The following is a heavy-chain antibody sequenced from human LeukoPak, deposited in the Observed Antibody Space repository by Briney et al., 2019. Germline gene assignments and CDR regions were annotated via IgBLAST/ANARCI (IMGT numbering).Heavy chain of an antibody. CDR1: GFSFRNSW. CDR2: IKQDGSEK. V-gene: IGHV3-7*01. D-gene: IGHD6-6*01. J-gene: IGHJ3*02. Sequence: GGSLRLSCAASGFSFRNSWMSWVRQAPGKGLEWVANIKQDGSEKYYVDSVKGRFTISRDNAKNSLYLQMNSLRAEDTAVYYCARLGGIAARPRGAFDIWGQGTMVTVSS. CDR3: ARLGGIAARPRGAFDI.